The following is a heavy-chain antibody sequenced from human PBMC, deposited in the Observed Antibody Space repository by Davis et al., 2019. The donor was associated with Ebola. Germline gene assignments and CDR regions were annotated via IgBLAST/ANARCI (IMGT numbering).Heavy chain of an antibody. CDR1: GFTFSSYA. V-gene: IGHV3-23*01. Sequence: PGGSLRLSCAASGFTFSSYAMSWVRQAPGKGLEWVSTISGSGGTTYYADSVQGRFTISRDHSKNTLFLQMNSLRAEDTAVYYCARGTGLSTDCCPVDYWGQGTLVTVSS. CDR2: ISGSGGTT. J-gene: IGHJ4*02. D-gene: IGHD2-21*01. CDR3: ARGTGLSTDCCPVDY.